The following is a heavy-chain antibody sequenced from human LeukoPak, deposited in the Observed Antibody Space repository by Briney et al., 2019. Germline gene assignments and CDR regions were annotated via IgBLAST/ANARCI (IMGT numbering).Heavy chain of an antibody. CDR2: INTDGTVT. J-gene: IGHJ4*02. D-gene: IGHD6-19*01. Sequence: PRRSLRLSCAASGFTFSKYWMLWVRHAPEQGRESVSRINTDGTVTTYADSVKGRFTVSRDNADNTMFLQMNSVRDEDTAVYYCATKQWLAPPPDSWGQGTPVTVSS. V-gene: IGHV3-74*01. CDR1: GFTFSKYW. CDR3: ATKQWLAPPPDS.